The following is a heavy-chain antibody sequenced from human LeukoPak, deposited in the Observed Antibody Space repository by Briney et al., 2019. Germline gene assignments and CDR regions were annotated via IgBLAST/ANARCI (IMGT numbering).Heavy chain of an antibody. CDR2: ISSGSSHI. D-gene: IGHD3-22*01. J-gene: IGHJ3*01. V-gene: IGHV3-21*06. CDR3: VRVSQDDDYYDITVQGAFDL. CDR1: GFSFNTHS. Sequence: PGGSLRLSCAASGFSFNTHSMNWVRQSPGKGLEWVSSISSGSSHIHYADSMKGRFTISRDNAKNSLYLQMSSLRAEDTAMYYCVRVSQDDDYYDITVQGAFDLWGQGTMVTVSS.